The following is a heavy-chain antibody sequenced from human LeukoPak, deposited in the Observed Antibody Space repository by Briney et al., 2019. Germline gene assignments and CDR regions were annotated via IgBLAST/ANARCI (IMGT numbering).Heavy chain of an antibody. CDR3: ATWSGGSSFFFDY. CDR1: GFTFSSYW. J-gene: IGHJ4*02. V-gene: IGHV3-7*01. D-gene: IGHD6-13*01. CDR2: IKQDGSAK. Sequence: GGSLRLSCAASGFTFSSYWMSWVRQAPGKGLEWVASIKQDGSAKDYVDSVKGRFTISRDNGKNSLHLQMNSLRGQDTAVYYCATWSGGSSFFFDYWGQGIQVAVSS.